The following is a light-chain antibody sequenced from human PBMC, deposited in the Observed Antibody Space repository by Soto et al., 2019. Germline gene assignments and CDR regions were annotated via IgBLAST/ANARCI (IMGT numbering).Light chain of an antibody. CDR3: QQYGSSPPT. V-gene: IGKV3-20*01. Sequence: EIVLTQSPGTLSLSPGERATLSCRASQSVNSNYLAWYRRKPGQAPSLLIYGASTRATGIPGRFSGSGSGTDFTLTITSLEPEDFAVYYCQQYGSSPPTFGQGTKVEIK. CDR2: GAS. J-gene: IGKJ1*01. CDR1: QSVNSNY.